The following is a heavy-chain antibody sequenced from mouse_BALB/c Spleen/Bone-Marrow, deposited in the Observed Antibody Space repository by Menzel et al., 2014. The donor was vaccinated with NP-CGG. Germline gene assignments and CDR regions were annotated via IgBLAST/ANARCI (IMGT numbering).Heavy chain of an antibody. CDR1: GYSITSGYY. D-gene: IGHD2-14*01. CDR3: AIPRYGAMDY. CDR2: INYDGNN. J-gene: IGHJ4*01. V-gene: IGHV3-6*02. Sequence: ESGPGLVKPSQSLSLTCSVTGYSITSGYYWNWIRQFPGNKLGWMGYINYDGNNNYNPSLKDRISITRGTSKNQFFLKLNAVTTEDTATYDCAIPRYGAMDYWGQGTSVTVSS.